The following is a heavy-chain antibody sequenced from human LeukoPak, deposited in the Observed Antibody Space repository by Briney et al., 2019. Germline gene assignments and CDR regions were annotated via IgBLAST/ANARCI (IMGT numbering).Heavy chain of an antibody. D-gene: IGHD5-18*01. J-gene: IGHJ4*02. Sequence: GGSLRLSCAASGFTFDDYGMSWVRQAPGKGLEWGTGINWNGGSTGYADSVKGRFTISRDNAKNSLYLKMNSLRADDTAVYFCAREETPMVHDYWGEGTLVTVSS. CDR3: AREETPMVHDY. CDR2: INWNGGST. CDR1: GFTFDDYG. V-gene: IGHV3-20*04.